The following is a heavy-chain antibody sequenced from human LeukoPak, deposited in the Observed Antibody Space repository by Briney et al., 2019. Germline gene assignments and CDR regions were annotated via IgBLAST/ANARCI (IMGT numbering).Heavy chain of an antibody. Sequence: PGGSLRLSCAASGFTFSSYAMHWVRQAPGKGLEYVSAISSNGGSTYYANSVKGRFTISRDNSKDTLYLQMGSLRAEDMAVYYRAREDYGSGSYYAEHYYYYYMDVWAKGPRSPSP. CDR2: ISSNGGST. CDR1: GFTFSSYA. CDR3: AREDYGSGSYYAEHYYYYYMDV. D-gene: IGHD3-10*01. V-gene: IGHV3-64*01. J-gene: IGHJ6*03.